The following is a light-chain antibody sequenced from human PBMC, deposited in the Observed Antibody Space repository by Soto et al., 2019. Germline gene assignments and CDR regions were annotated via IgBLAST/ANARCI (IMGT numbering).Light chain of an antibody. J-gene: IGKJ5*01. Sequence: DIQMTQSPSTLSASVGDRVTITCRASQSISSWLAWYQQKPGKAPKLLIYKASSLESGGPSRFSGSGSGTEFTLTISSLQPDDFATYYCQQYNSYPLTFGQGTRLEIK. CDR3: QQYNSYPLT. V-gene: IGKV1-5*03. CDR1: QSISSW. CDR2: KAS.